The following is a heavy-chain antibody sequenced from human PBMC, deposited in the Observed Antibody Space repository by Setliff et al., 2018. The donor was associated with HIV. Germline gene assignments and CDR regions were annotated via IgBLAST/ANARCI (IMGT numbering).Heavy chain of an antibody. CDR1: GHTFTDYS. V-gene: IGHV1-69-2*01. J-gene: IGHJ4*02. Sequence: ASVKVSCKVSGHTFTDYSIHWVQQAPGKGLEWMGLIDPEDGETIYAEKFQGRVTMTADTSIQTAYMELSSLRAEDTAVYYCAKSGRAQWLVPYHFDYWGQGTLVTVSS. CDR2: IDPEDGET. D-gene: IGHD6-19*01. CDR3: AKSGRAQWLVPYHFDY.